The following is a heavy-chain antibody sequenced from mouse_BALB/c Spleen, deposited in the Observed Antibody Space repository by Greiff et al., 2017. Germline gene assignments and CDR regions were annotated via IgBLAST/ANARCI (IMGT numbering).Heavy chain of an antibody. CDR2: ISYSGST. D-gene: IGHD1-1*01. Sequence: VQLKESGPGLVKPSQSLSLTCTVTGYSITSDYAWNWIRQFPGNKLEWMGYISYSGSTSYNPSLKSRISITRDTSKNQFFLQLNSVTTEDTATYYCARFTTVDWYFDVWGAGTTVTVSS. CDR1: GYSITSDYA. CDR3: ARFTTVDWYFDV. V-gene: IGHV3-2*02. J-gene: IGHJ1*01.